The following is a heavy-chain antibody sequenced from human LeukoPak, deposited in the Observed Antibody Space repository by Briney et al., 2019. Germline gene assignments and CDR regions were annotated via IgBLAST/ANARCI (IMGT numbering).Heavy chain of an antibody. Sequence: ASVKVSCKASGYTFTSYGISWVRQAPGQGLEWMGWISAYNGNTNYAQKFQGRVTITADKSTSTAYMELSGLRSEDTAVYYCARAIYPTTNFDYWGQGTLVTVSS. D-gene: IGHD4-17*01. CDR2: ISAYNGNT. CDR1: GYTFTSYG. V-gene: IGHV1-18*04. J-gene: IGHJ4*02. CDR3: ARAIYPTTNFDY.